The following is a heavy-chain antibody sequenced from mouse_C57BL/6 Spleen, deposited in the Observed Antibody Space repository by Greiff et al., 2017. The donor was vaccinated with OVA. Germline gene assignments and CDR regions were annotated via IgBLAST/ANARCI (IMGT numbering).Heavy chain of an antibody. V-gene: IGHV5-17*01. J-gene: IGHJ1*03. D-gene: IGHD1-1*01. Sequence: VESGGGLVKPGGSLKLSCAASGFTFSDYGMHWVRQAPEKGLEWVAYISSGSSTIYYADTVKGRFTISIDHAQNTLFLQMTRLGSEDTAMYYGARGYYGSSPLYWYFDVWGTGSTVTVSS. CDR3: ARGYYGSSPLYWYFDV. CDR2: ISSGSSTI. CDR1: GFTFSDYG.